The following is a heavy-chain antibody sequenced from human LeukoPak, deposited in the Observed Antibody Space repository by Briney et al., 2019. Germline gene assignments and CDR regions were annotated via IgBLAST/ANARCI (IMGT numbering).Heavy chain of an antibody. CDR2: IKQDGREK. D-gene: IGHD4-23*01. CDR1: GFTFSTYW. CDR3: ARGGGNYYNY. J-gene: IGHJ4*02. Sequence: GGSLRLSCAASGFTFSTYWMSWVRQAPGKGLEWVANIKQDGREKYYVDSVKGRFTISRDNAKNSLYLQVNSLRAEDTAVYYCARGGGNYYNYWGQGTLVTVSS. V-gene: IGHV3-7*01.